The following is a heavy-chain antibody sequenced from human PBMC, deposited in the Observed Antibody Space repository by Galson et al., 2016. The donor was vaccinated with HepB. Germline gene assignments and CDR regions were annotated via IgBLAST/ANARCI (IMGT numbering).Heavy chain of an antibody. J-gene: IGHJ5*02. D-gene: IGHD4-17*01. V-gene: IGHV1-18*01. CDR2: VSAYNGNT. CDR1: GYSFITYG. CDR3: ARDLRLRRGWFDL. Sequence: SVKVSCKASGYSFITYGISWVRQAPGQGLEWMGWVSAYNGNTDYAQKLQDRVTMTTDTSTNTAYMELRSLRSDDTAVYYCARDLRLRRGWFDLWGQGTLVTVSS.